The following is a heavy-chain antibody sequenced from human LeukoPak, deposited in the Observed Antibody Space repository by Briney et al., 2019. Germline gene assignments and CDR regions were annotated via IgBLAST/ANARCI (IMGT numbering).Heavy chain of an antibody. V-gene: IGHV4-59*01. CDR2: IYYSGST. J-gene: IGHJ6*02. CDR1: GVSISSYY. D-gene: IGHD3-3*01. Sequence: SETLSLTCTVSGVSISSYYWSWIRQPPGKGLEWIGYIYYSGSTNYNPSLKSRVTISVDTSKNQFSLKLSYVTAADTAVYYCARGYNYDFWSGYYYYYYGMDVWGQGTTVTVS. CDR3: ARGYNYDFWSGYYYYYYGMDV.